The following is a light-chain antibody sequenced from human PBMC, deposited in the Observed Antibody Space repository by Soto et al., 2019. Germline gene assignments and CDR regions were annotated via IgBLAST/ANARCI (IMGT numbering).Light chain of an antibody. CDR2: LDSDGSH. V-gene: IGLV4-69*01. Sequence: QSVLTQSPSASASLGALVKLTCTLSSGHSSYAIAWHQQQPEKGPRYLMKLDSDGSHTKGDAIPDRFSGSSSGAERYLTISSLQSEDEADYYCQTWGTGIHVVFGGGTKLTVL. CDR1: SGHSSYA. CDR3: QTWGTGIHVV. J-gene: IGLJ2*01.